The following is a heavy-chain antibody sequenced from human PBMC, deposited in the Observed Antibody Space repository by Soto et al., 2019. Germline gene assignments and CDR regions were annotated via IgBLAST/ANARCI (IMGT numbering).Heavy chain of an antibody. CDR3: AKGTWYQLLPFSYFDY. Sequence: EVQLVESGGGLGQPGRSLRLSCAASGFTFDDYAMHWVRQAPGKGLERVSGISWNSGSIGYADSVKGRFTISRDNAKNSLYLQMNRLRAEDTALYYCAKGTWYQLLPFSYFDYWGQGTLVTVSS. CDR2: ISWNSGSI. V-gene: IGHV3-9*01. J-gene: IGHJ4*02. CDR1: GFTFDDYA. D-gene: IGHD2-2*01.